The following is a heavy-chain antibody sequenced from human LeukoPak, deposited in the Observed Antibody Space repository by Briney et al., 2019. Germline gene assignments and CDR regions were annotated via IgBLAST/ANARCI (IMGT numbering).Heavy chain of an antibody. CDR2: MKPNSGNT. CDR3: ARGRSGDSSSWYYYYYGMDV. V-gene: IGHV1-8*01. CDR1: GYTFSRSA. Sequence: APLKSSCKASGYTFSRSAIYCVRHATGHGLEWRGWMKPNSGNTGYTQKYQGRVTMTSNTSLSTAYMELISLRSEDTAVYYCARGRSGDSSSWYYYYYGMDVWGQGTTVTVSS. D-gene: IGHD6-13*01. J-gene: IGHJ6*02.